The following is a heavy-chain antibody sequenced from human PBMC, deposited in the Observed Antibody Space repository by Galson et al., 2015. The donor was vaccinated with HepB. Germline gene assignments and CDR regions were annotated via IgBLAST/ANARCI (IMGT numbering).Heavy chain of an antibody. CDR3: AKERSADTVLDY. V-gene: IGHV3-33*06. Sequence: SLRLSCAASGFTFSSYGMHWVRLAPGKGLEWVAVIWYDGSNKYYADSVKGRFTISRDNSKNTLYLQMNSLRAEDTAVYYCAKERSADTVLDYWGQGTLVTVSS. CDR1: GFTFSSYG. J-gene: IGHJ4*02. D-gene: IGHD5-18*01. CDR2: IWYDGSNK.